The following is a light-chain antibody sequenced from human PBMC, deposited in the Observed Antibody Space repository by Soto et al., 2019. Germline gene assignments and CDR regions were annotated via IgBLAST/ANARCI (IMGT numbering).Light chain of an antibody. CDR2: LAS. Sequence: DIQMTQSPSSLSASVGDRVTITCRASQRISNYLNWYQQRPGKAPKLLIYLASSLSSGVPSKFSGSGSGTDFTLTISVLQPEDSATYYCQQTYKTPLTFGQGTKVEIK. V-gene: IGKV1-39*01. J-gene: IGKJ1*01. CDR1: QRISNY. CDR3: QQTYKTPLT.